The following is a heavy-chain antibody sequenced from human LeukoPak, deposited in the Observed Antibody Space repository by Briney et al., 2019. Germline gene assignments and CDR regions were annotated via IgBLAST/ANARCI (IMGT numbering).Heavy chain of an antibody. CDR2: ISYDGSNK. Sequence: GGPLRLSCAASGFTFSSYAMHWVRQAPGKGLEWVAVISYDGSNKYYADSVKGRFTISRDNSKNTLYLQMNSLRAEDTAVYYCARGVDYDILTGYDYWGQGTLVTVSS. D-gene: IGHD3-9*01. CDR3: ARGVDYDILTGYDY. CDR1: GFTFSSYA. V-gene: IGHV3-30*04. J-gene: IGHJ4*02.